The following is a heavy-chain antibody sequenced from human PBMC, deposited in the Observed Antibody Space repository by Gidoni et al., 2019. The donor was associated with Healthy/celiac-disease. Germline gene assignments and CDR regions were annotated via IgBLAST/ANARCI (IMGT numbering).Heavy chain of an antibody. CDR3: ASSIMGGIAVAGSNWFDP. J-gene: IGHJ5*02. D-gene: IGHD6-19*01. V-gene: IGHV6-1*01. CDR1: GDSVSSNSPA. Sequence: QVQLQQSGPGLVKPSQTLSLPCAISGDSVSSNSPAWNWIRQSPSRGLEWLGRTYYRSKWYNDYAVSVKSRITINPDTSKNQFSLQLNSVTPEDTAVYYCASSIMGGIAVAGSNWFDPWGQGTLVTVSS. CDR2: TYYRSKWYN.